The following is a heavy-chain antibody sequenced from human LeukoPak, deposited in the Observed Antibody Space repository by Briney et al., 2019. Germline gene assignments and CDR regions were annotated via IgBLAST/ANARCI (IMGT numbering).Heavy chain of an antibody. J-gene: IGHJ4*02. CDR3: ARDQYGDYVFDY. CDR1: GFTASSNY. CDR2: IYSGGST. V-gene: IGHV3-66*01. D-gene: IGHD4-17*01. Sequence: PGGSLRLSCAASGFTASSNYMSWVRQAPGKGLEWVSVIYSGGSTYYADSVKGRFTISRDNSKNTLYLQMNSLRAEDTAVYYCARDQYGDYVFDYWGQGTLVTVSS.